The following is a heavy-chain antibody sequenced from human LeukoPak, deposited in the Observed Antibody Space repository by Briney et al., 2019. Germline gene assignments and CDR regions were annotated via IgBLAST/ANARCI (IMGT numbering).Heavy chain of an antibody. CDR1: GFTFSSYA. D-gene: IGHD2-2*01. Sequence: GRSLRLSCAASGFTFSSYAMHWVRQAPGKGLEWVAVISYDGSNKYYADSVKGRFTISRDNSKNTLYLQMNSLRAEGTAVYYCARGQGYQLPPDYWGQGTLVTVSS. CDR2: ISYDGSNK. V-gene: IGHV3-30-3*01. J-gene: IGHJ4*02. CDR3: ARGQGYQLPPDY.